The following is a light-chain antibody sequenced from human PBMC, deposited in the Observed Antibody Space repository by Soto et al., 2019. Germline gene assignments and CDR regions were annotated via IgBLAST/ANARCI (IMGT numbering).Light chain of an antibody. CDR2: DAS. V-gene: IGKV3-11*01. CDR1: QSVNNY. J-gene: IGKJ5*01. Sequence: EIVLTQSRATLSLSPGERATLSCRASQSVNNYLAWYQQKPGQSPRLLIFDASIRATGVPARFSGSGSATDFTLTITSLEPEDFAVYYCQHRAIWPVSFGQGTRLEIK. CDR3: QHRAIWPVS.